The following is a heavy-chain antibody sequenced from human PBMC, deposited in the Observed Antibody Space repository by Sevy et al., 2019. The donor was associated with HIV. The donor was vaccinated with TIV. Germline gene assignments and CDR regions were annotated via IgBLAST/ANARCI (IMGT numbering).Heavy chain of an antibody. D-gene: IGHD3-22*01. CDR1: GFTFSSYS. CDR3: ARATLRYDSSGYPY. Sequence: GGSLRLSCAASGFTFSSYSMNWVRQAPGKGLEWVSSISSSSSYIYYADSVKGRFTISRDNAKNSLYLQMNSLRAEDTVVYYCARATLRYDSSGYPYWGQGTLVTVSS. J-gene: IGHJ4*02. V-gene: IGHV3-21*01. CDR2: ISSSSSYI.